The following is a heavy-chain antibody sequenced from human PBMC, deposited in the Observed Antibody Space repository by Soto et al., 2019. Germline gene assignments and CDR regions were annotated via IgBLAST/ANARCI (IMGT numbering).Heavy chain of an antibody. CDR3: ARARNLRYFDL. CDR2: INAGNGNT. D-gene: IGHD1-7*01. J-gene: IGHJ2*01. Sequence: QVQLVQSGAEVKKPGASVKVSCKASGYTFTSYAMHWVRQAPGQRLEWMGWINAGNGNTKYSQKFQGRVTITRDTSASTAYMELSSLRSEDTVVYYCARARNLRYFDLWGRGTLVTVSS. V-gene: IGHV1-3*01. CDR1: GYTFTSYA.